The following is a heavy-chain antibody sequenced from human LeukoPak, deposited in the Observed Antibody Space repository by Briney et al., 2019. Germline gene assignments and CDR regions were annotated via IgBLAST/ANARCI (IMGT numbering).Heavy chain of an antibody. CDR2: IIPIFGTA. D-gene: IGHD6-13*01. Sequence: ASVKVSCKASGGTFSSYAISWVRQAPGQGLEWMGGIIPIFGTANYAQKFQGRVTITTDGSTSTAYMELSSLRSEDTAVYYCASPGIAAAGPPYWGQGTLVTVSS. CDR3: ASPGIAAAGPPY. J-gene: IGHJ4*02. V-gene: IGHV1-69*05. CDR1: GGTFSSYA.